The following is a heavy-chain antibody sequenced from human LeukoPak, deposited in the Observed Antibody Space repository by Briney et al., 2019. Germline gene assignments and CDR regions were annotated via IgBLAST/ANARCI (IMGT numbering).Heavy chain of an antibody. D-gene: IGHD3-9*01. J-gene: IGHJ4*02. CDR1: GFTFSSYS. CDR3: ASDNAYYDILTGYHY. CDR2: ISSSSSYI. Sequence: PGGSLRLSCAASGFTFSSYSMNWVRQAPGKGLEWVSSISSSSSYIHYADSVKGRFTISRDNAKNSLYLQMNSLRAEDTAVYYCASDNAYYDILTGYHYWGQGTLVTVSS. V-gene: IGHV3-21*01.